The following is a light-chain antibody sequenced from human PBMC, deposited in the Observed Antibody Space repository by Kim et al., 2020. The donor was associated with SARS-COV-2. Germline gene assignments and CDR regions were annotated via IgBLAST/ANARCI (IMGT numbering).Light chain of an antibody. CDR3: QQYNNWPYT. J-gene: IGKJ2*01. Sequence: VSQGERATHACRASQRVSSNLAWYQQKPGQAPRLLIYGASTRATGIPARFSGSGSGTEFTLTISSLQSEDVAVYYCQQYNNWPYTFGQGTKLEI. CDR2: GAS. V-gene: IGKV3-15*01. CDR1: QRVSSN.